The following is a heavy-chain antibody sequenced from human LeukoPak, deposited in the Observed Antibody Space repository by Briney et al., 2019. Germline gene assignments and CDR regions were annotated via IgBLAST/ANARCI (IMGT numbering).Heavy chain of an antibody. Sequence: PSQTLSLTCTVSGGSISSGGYYWSWIRQYPGKGLEWIGYIYYSGNTYYNPSLKSRVTISVDTSKNQFSLKLNSVTAADTAVYYCARRGYCSGGSCYVSYWGQGTLVTVSS. D-gene: IGHD2-15*01. CDR2: IYYSGNT. J-gene: IGHJ4*02. CDR3: ARRGYCSGGSCYVSY. V-gene: IGHV4-31*03. CDR1: GGSISSGGYY.